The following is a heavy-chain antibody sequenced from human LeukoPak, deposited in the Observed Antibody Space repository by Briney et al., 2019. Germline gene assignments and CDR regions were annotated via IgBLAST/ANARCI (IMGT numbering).Heavy chain of an antibody. J-gene: IGHJ5*02. CDR2: IYYSGST. CDR1: GGSISSSSYY. Sequence: SETLSLTCTVSGGSISSSSYYWGWIRQPPGKGLEWIGSIYYSGSTYNIPSLKSRVTISVDRSKNQFSLRLRSVTAADTAVYYCARELGYCSSTSCYSQGWFDPWGQGTLVTVSS. V-gene: IGHV4-39*07. CDR3: ARELGYCSSTSCYSQGWFDP. D-gene: IGHD2-2*01.